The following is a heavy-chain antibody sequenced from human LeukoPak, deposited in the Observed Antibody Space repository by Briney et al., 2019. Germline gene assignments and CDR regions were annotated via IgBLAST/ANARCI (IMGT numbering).Heavy chain of an antibody. Sequence: PSETLSLTCTVSGGSTSSYYWSWIRQPPGKGLEWIGYIYYSGSTNYNPSLKSRVTISVDTSKNQFSLKLSSVTAADTAVYYCARGFRTGQENYDYWGQGTLVTVSS. J-gene: IGHJ4*02. CDR1: GGSTSSYY. V-gene: IGHV4-59*01. D-gene: IGHD2/OR15-2a*01. CDR2: IYYSGST. CDR3: ARGFRTGQENYDY.